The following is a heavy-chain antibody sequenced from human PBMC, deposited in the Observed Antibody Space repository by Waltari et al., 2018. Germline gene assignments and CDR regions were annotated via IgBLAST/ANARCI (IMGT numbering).Heavy chain of an antibody. D-gene: IGHD7-27*01. CDR3: ASDPDQLGVFDY. CDR1: GYSISSGYY. Sequence: QVQLQESGPGLVKPSETLSLTCTVSGYSISSGYYWGWIRQPPGKGLEWIGSIYHSGGTYYNPSLKSRVTISVDTSKNQFSLKLSSVTAADTAVYYCASDPDQLGVFDYWGQGTLVTVSS. V-gene: IGHV4-38-2*02. J-gene: IGHJ4*02. CDR2: IYHSGGT.